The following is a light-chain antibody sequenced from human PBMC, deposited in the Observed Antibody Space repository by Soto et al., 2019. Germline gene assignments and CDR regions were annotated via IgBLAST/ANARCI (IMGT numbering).Light chain of an antibody. CDR3: QQYNNWLTWT. CDR1: QSVSSN. Sequence: EIVMTQSPATLSVSPGERATLSCRASQSVSSNLAWYQQKPGQAPRLLMYDASTRATGIPARFSGSGSGTEFSLTISSPQSEDFAVYYCQQYNNWLTWTFGQGTKV. CDR2: DAS. J-gene: IGKJ1*01. V-gene: IGKV3-15*01.